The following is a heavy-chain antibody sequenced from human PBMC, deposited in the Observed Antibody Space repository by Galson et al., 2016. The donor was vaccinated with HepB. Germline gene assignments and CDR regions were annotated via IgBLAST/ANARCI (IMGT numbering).Heavy chain of an antibody. CDR2: ISVSGGTT. D-gene: IGHD3-10*01. Sequence: SLRLSCAASGFIFSSYAMTWVRQAPGKGLEWVSSISVSGGTTYYADSVKGRFTASRDNSKDMVYLQMNSLRAEDTAIYYCAKDFLTMIRGVSFFDYWGQGTLVTVSS. V-gene: IGHV3-23*01. J-gene: IGHJ4*02. CDR3: AKDFLTMIRGVSFFDY. CDR1: GFIFSSYA.